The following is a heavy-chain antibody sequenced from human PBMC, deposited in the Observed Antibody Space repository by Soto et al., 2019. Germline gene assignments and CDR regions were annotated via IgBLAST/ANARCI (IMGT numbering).Heavy chain of an antibody. J-gene: IGHJ5*02. CDR3: ARSLAVAGRGWFDP. CDR1: GFTVSSYY. CDR2: IYSGGST. V-gene: IGHV3-53*02. D-gene: IGHD6-19*01. Sequence: EVQLVETGGGLIQPGGSLRLSCAASGFTVSSYYMSWVRQAPGKGLEWVSVIYSGGSTYYADSVKGRFTISRDNSKNTLYLQMNSLRAEDTAVYYCARSLAVAGRGWFDPWGQGTLVTVSS.